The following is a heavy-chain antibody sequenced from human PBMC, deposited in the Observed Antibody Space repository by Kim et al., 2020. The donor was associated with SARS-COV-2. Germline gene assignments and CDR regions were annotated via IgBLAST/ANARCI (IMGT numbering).Heavy chain of an antibody. J-gene: IGHJ5*02. D-gene: IGHD6-13*01. CDR3: ATVAGPNTFAFDL. CDR1: GYTFTSFD. Sequence: ASVKVSCKASGYTFTSFDLNWVRQATGQGLEWMGWMNPNSGHRVHAQTFQGRVTMTRDTSISTAYMELKSLTSENTGVYYCATVAGPNTFAFDLWGPGTLVTVSS. CDR2: MNPNSGHR. V-gene: IGHV1-8*01.